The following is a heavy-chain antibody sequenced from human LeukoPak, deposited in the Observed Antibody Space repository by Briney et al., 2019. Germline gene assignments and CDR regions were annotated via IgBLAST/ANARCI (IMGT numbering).Heavy chain of an antibody. CDR3: ARDTGAAISVFDI. CDR2: TYYRSKWYN. Sequence: SQTLSPTCAISGDSVSSNSAVWNWLRQSPSRGLEWLGRTYYRSKWYNDYAVTVKSRITVNPDTSKNQFSLQLNSVTPEDTAMYYCARDTGAAISVFDIWGQGTMVTVSS. V-gene: IGHV6-1*01. J-gene: IGHJ3*02. CDR1: GDSVSSNSAV. D-gene: IGHD5-12*01.